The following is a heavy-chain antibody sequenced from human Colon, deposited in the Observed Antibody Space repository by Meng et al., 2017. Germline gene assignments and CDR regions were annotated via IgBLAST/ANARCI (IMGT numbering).Heavy chain of an antibody. J-gene: IGHJ4*02. CDR2: TFYRAKWNN. CDR1: GGRVSSNDDT. V-gene: IGHV6-1*01. D-gene: IGHD6-13*01. CDR3: ARLVGNSWLPD. Sequence: VDLRHTGSGLVKTPQTLSLPLPIPGGRVSSNDDTRNGIRQSPSRGLGWLGRTFYRAKWNNDYAVSLESRITINPYTSKTQFTLHLNSVTPEDTAVYYCARLVGNSWLPDWGQGTLVTVSS.